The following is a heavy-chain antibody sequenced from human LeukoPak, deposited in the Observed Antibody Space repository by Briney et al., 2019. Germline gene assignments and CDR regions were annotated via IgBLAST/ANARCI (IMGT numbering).Heavy chain of an antibody. V-gene: IGHV4-4*07. J-gene: IGHJ3*02. D-gene: IGHD2-15*01. CDR2: IYTRGST. CDR3: ARGRYCSADICSGGDAFDI. Sequence: SETLSLTCTVSGGSISSHYWSWIRQPAGKGLEWIGRIYTRGSTNYNPSLKSRVTMSVDTSKNQFSVTAADTAVYYCARGRYCSADICSGGDAFDIWGQGTMVSVSS. CDR1: GGSISSHY.